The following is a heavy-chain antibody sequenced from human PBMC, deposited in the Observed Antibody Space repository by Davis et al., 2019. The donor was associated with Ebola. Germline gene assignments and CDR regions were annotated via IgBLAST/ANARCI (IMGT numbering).Heavy chain of an antibody. Sequence: GESLKISCAASGFTFSSYSMNWVRQAPGKGLEWVSYISSSSSTIYYADSVKGRFTISRDNAKNSLYLQMNSLRAEDTAVYYCARGLTIFGVVIPNDAFDIWGQGTTVTVSS. J-gene: IGHJ3*02. CDR3: ARGLTIFGVVIPNDAFDI. V-gene: IGHV3-48*04. D-gene: IGHD3-3*01. CDR2: ISSSSSTI. CDR1: GFTFSSYS.